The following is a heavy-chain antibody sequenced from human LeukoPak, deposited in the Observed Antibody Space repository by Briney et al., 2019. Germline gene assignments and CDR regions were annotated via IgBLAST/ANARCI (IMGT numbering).Heavy chain of an antibody. CDR1: GFTFSSYG. V-gene: IGHV3-23*01. D-gene: IGHD1-1*01. CDR2: ISGSGGST. J-gene: IGHJ6*03. Sequence: AGGSLRLSCAASGFTFSSYGMSWVRQAPGKGLEWVSAISGSGGSTYYADSVKGRFTISRDNSKNTLYLQMNSLRAEDTAVYYCAKGRTNRYYYYMDVWGKGTSVTVSS. CDR3: AKGRTNRYYYYMDV.